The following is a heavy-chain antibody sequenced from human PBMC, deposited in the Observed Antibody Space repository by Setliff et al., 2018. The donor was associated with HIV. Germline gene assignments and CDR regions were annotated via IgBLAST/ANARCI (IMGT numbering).Heavy chain of an antibody. Sequence: PGGSLRLSCAASGITLSNYAMSWVRQAPGKGLEWVSGISLSGGSTYYADSVKGRFTIFRDNSKKTLYLQMSSLRVEDTAVYYCAKDRYYDSSGSPFDYWGQGTLVTVSS. CDR1: GITLSNYA. D-gene: IGHD3-22*01. J-gene: IGHJ4*02. CDR3: AKDRYYDSSGSPFDY. CDR2: ISLSGGST. V-gene: IGHV3-23*01.